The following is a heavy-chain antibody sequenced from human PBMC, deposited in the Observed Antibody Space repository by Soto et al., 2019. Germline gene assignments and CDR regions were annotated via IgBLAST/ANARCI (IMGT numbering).Heavy chain of an antibody. V-gene: IGHV4-31*03. J-gene: IGHJ3*02. CDR2: IYYSGIT. D-gene: IGHD1-1*01. CDR3: ARTTDAFDI. CDR1: GYSISNGGYY. Sequence: QVQLQESGPGLVKPSQTLSLTCTVSGYSISNGGYYWSWIRQRPGEGLEWLGYIYYSGITYYNPSLKSRPSMSVDTSKNQFSLKVNSVTAADTAVYYCARTTDAFDIWGQGSMITVSS.